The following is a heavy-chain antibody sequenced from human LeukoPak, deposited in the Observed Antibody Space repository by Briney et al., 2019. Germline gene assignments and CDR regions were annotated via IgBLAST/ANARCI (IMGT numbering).Heavy chain of an antibody. CDR3: AGEPYGDILTGYYPLYYFDY. J-gene: IGHJ4*02. Sequence: GASVKVSCKASGYTFTSFDINSVRQATRQGLEWMGWINPNSGGTEYAQKFKGRVTMTRDTYINTAYMDLSSLRSDDTAVYYCAGEPYGDILTGYYPLYYFDYWGQGTLVTVSS. V-gene: IGHV1-2*02. D-gene: IGHD3-9*01. CDR1: GYTFTSFD. CDR2: INPNSGGT.